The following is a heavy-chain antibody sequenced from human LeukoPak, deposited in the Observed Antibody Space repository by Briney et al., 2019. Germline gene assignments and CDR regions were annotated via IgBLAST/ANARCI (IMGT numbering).Heavy chain of an antibody. Sequence: PETLSLTCAVFGGSFSDFYWSWIRQTPGKGLEWIGEVDHTGGTKYNSSLKSRVTISVDTSKNQFSLKLSSVTAADTAVYYCARGKYYCSGDSCSPPFDYWGRGALVTVSS. CDR2: VDHTGGT. CDR3: ARGKYYCSGDSCSPPFDY. D-gene: IGHD2-15*01. J-gene: IGHJ4*02. CDR1: GGSFSDFY. V-gene: IGHV4-34*01.